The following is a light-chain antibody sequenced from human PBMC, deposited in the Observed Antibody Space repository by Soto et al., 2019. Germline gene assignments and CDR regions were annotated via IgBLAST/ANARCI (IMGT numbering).Light chain of an antibody. CDR2: AAS. CDR1: QGIRND. CDR3: LQHNSYPLT. V-gene: IGKV1-17*01. Sequence: DVQVNQPPHSLSASVGDRVTITSVASQGIRNDLGWYQQKPGKPPKRLIYAASSLQTGVPSRFSGDGFGTEFTLTISSLQPEDFATYYCLQHNSYPLTFGGGTKVDIK. J-gene: IGKJ4*01.